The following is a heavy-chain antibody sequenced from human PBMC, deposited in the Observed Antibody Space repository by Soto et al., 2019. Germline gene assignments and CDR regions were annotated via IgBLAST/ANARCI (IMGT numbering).Heavy chain of an antibody. CDR3: AGIGGGGYYSYAMDV. D-gene: IGHD2-15*01. J-gene: IGHJ6*02. CDR2: IIPIFGTP. V-gene: IGHV1-69*12. CDR1: GGTLSSYA. Sequence: QVQLVQSGAEVKKPGSSVKVSCKASGGTLSSYAINWVRQAPGQGLEWMGGIIPIFGTPNYAQKFQGRVTITADESTSTAYVELSSLRSEDTAVYYCAGIGGGGYYSYAMDVWGQGTTVTVSS.